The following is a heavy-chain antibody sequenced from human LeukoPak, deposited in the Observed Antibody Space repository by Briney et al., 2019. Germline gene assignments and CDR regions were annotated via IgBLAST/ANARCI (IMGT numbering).Heavy chain of an antibody. CDR1: GFTFSSYS. V-gene: IGHV3-21*01. CDR3: ARPRGNVEMATIPFDY. J-gene: IGHJ4*02. D-gene: IGHD5-24*01. Sequence: PGGSLRLSCAASGFTFSSYSMNWVRQAPGKGLEWVSSISSSSSYIYYAGPVKGRFTISRDNAKNSLYLQMNSLRAEDTAVYYCARPRGNVEMATIPFDYWGQGTLVTVSA. CDR2: ISSSSSYI.